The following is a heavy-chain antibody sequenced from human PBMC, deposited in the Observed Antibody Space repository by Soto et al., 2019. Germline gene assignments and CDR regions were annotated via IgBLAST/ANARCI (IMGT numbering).Heavy chain of an antibody. CDR3: ASTLALLESTGAYKGDWFDP. CDR2: IYYSGST. J-gene: IGHJ5*02. Sequence: QVQLQESGPGLVKPSETLSLTCTVSGGSVSSGSYYWSWIRQPPGKGLEWIGYIYYSGSTNYNPSLKSRVTISVDTSKNQFSLKLSSVTAADTAVYYCASTLALLESTGAYKGDWFDPWGQGTLVTVSS. D-gene: IGHD1-20*01. V-gene: IGHV4-61*01. CDR1: GGSVSSGSYY.